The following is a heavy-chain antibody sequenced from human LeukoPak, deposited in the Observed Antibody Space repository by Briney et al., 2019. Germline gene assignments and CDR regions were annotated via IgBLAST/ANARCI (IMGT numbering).Heavy chain of an antibody. CDR2: TSSSSGTI. Sequence: PGGSLRLSCAASGFTFSSYEMNWVRQAPGKGLEWVSYTSSSSGTIYYADSVKGRFTISRDNAKNSLYLQMNSLRAEDTAVYYCARVLNDYGDYVIDYWGQGTLVTVSS. D-gene: IGHD4-17*01. J-gene: IGHJ4*02. CDR3: ARVLNDYGDYVIDY. CDR1: GFTFSSYE. V-gene: IGHV3-48*01.